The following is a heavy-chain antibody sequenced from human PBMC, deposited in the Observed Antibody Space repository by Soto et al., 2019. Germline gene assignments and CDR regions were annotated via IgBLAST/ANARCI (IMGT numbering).Heavy chain of an antibody. CDR3: ARVYYFYAWGDYYYGMDV. Sequence: GDSVKVSCKASGYAFTGSYMHWVRQAPGQGLEWMGWINPNSGGTNYAQKFQGWVTMTRDTPISTAYMELSRLRSDDTAVYYCARVYYFYAWGDYYYGMDVWGQGTTVTVSS. CDR1: GYAFTGSY. V-gene: IGHV1-2*04. D-gene: IGHD3-16*01. J-gene: IGHJ6*02. CDR2: INPNSGGT.